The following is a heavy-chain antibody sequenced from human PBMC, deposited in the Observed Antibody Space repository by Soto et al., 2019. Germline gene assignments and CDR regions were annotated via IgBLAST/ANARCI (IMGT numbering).Heavy chain of an antibody. Sequence: PAGSLRLSCAASGFTVSSEYMSWVRQAPGKGLEWVSGIYSGGNTYYADSVKGRFTISRDTSKNTLYLQMNSLRADDTAVYYCARASGSRFFDNWGQGTLVTVSS. CDR1: GFTVSSEY. J-gene: IGHJ4*02. D-gene: IGHD1-26*01. CDR2: IYSGGNT. V-gene: IGHV3-53*01. CDR3: ARASGSRFFDN.